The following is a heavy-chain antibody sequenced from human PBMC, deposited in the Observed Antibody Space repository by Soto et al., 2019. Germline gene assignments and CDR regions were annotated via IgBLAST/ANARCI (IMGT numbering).Heavy chain of an antibody. Sequence: GGSLRLSCAASGFTFSSYDMHWVRQATGKGLEWVSAIGTAGDTYYPGSVKGRFTISRENAKNSLYLQMNSLRAGDTAVYYCARGGYCSGGSCYSGSVDYYYYMDVWGKGTTVTVSS. CDR2: IGTAGDT. V-gene: IGHV3-13*01. J-gene: IGHJ6*03. CDR1: GFTFSSYD. CDR3: ARGGYCSGGSCYSGSVDYYYYMDV. D-gene: IGHD2-15*01.